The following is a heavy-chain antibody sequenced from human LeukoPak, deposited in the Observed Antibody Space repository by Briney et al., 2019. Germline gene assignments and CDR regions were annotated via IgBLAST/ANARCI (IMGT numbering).Heavy chain of an antibody. CDR2: ISGSGGSA. J-gene: IGHJ4*02. CDR1: GFTFNSYA. Sequence: GGSLRLSCAASGFTFNSYAMYWVRQAPGKGLEWVSGISGSGGSAHYADSVKGRFTISRDNSKNTVYLQMDSLRVEDTAVYYCGKTTTGYSSGRYPGWPVDYWGQGTLVTVSS. CDR3: GKTTTGYSSGRYPGWPVDY. D-gene: IGHD6-19*01. V-gene: IGHV3-23*01.